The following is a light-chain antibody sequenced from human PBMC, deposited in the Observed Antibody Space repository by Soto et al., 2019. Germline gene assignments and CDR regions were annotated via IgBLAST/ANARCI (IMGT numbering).Light chain of an antibody. CDR3: AAWDGSLNGVV. V-gene: IGLV1-44*01. J-gene: IGLJ3*02. CDR1: SSNIGSNT. Sequence: QSVLTQPPSASGTPGQRVTISCSGSSSNIGSNTVNWYQQVPGTAPKLLIYSNTQRPSGVPDRFSGAKSGTSASLAISGLQSEDEADYYCAAWDGSLNGVVFGGGTQLTVL. CDR2: SNT.